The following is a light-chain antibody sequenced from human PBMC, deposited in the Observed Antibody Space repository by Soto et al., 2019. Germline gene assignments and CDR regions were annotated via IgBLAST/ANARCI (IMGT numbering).Light chain of an antibody. Sequence: DIPMTQSPSTLSGSVGDRVTITCRASQTISSWLAWDQQNPGKAPKLLIYKASTLKSGVPSRFSGSGSGTEFTLTISSLQPDEFATYYCQHYNSYSEAFGQGTKVEL. CDR3: QHYNSYSEA. J-gene: IGKJ1*01. V-gene: IGKV1-5*03. CDR2: KAS. CDR1: QTISSW.